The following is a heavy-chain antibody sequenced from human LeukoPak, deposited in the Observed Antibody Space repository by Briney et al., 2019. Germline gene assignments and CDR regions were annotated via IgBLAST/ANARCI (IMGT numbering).Heavy chain of an antibody. CDR1: GGSISSGGYY. CDR2: IYYSGST. Sequence: SETLSLTCTVSGGSISSGGYYWSWIRQHPGKGLEWIGCIYYSGSTYYNPSLKSRVTISVDTSKNQFSLKLSSVTAADTAVYYCARYPYCSSTSCYNPAFDIWGQGTMVTVSS. V-gene: IGHV4-31*03. CDR3: ARYPYCSSTSCYNPAFDI. J-gene: IGHJ3*02. D-gene: IGHD2-2*02.